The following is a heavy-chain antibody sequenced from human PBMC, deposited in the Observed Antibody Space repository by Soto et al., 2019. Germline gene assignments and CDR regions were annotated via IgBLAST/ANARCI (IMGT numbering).Heavy chain of an antibody. CDR2: IYWDDDK. V-gene: IGHV2-5*02. J-gene: IGHJ6*02. CDR1: GLSLSTTGVG. D-gene: IGHD2-21*02. Sequence: QITLKESGPTLVKPTQPLTLTCTFSGLSLSTTGVGVGWIRQPPGKALEWLALIYWDDDKRYSPSLKSRLTITTNTTKDQVDPTMTNMDPLDIATYYCVQSRCGGDCLQSYSSDAYYGLDDSGQGTTVTVAS. CDR3: VQSRCGGDCLQSYSSDAYYGLDD.